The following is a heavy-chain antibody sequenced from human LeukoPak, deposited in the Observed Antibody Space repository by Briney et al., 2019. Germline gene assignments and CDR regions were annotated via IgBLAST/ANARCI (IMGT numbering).Heavy chain of an antibody. CDR1: GYTFTNND. V-gene: IGHV1-8*01. CDR2: VSPDSGDT. J-gene: IGHJ4*02. CDR3: TRGRAAGD. Sequence: KVSCKASGYTFTNNDINWVRQATGQGLEWMGWVSPDSGDTGYAPNFRGRVTMTTDTSINTAYMELTSLTSEDTAIYYCTRGRAAGDWGQGTLVTVSS. D-gene: IGHD6-19*01.